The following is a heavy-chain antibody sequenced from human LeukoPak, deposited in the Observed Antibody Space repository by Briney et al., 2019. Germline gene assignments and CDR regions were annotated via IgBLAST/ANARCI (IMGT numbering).Heavy chain of an antibody. J-gene: IGHJ3*01. CDR1: GFTFSTYD. CDR2: IGPAGDT. Sequence: GGSLRLSCAASGFTFSTYDMHWVRQGKGKVLEWVSAIGPAGDTYYPDSVKGRFTISRENAKTSLYLQMNGLRGGDTAVYYCVRVAKSVFGDFFDVWGRGTTVTVSS. V-gene: IGHV3-13*01. D-gene: IGHD3-3*01. CDR3: VRVAKSVFGDFFDV.